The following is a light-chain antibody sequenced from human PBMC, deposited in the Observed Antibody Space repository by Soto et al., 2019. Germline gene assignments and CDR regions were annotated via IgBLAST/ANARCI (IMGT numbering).Light chain of an antibody. Sequence: EIVLTQSPGTLSLTPGERATLSCRASQSVSSSYLAWDQQKTGQAPRLLIYGASSRANAIPDRFSGSGSGTDFTLTISSLEPEDFEVYYCQQYGSSSLTFGGGTKGEIK. CDR1: QSVSSSY. V-gene: IGKV3-20*01. CDR2: GAS. J-gene: IGKJ4*01. CDR3: QQYGSSSLT.